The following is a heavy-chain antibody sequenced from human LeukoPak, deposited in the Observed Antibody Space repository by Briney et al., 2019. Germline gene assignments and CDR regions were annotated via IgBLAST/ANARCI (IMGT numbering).Heavy chain of an antibody. Sequence: PGGSLRLSCAVSGFTFSSYDVKWVRQAPGKGLEWVSFISSSGSTINYADSVNGRFTISRDNAKNSLYLQMNSLRPEDTAVYYCARASWDAFDIWGQGTMVTVSS. V-gene: IGHV3-48*03. CDR1: GFTFSSYD. CDR3: ARASWDAFDI. J-gene: IGHJ3*02. D-gene: IGHD2-2*01. CDR2: ISSSGSTI.